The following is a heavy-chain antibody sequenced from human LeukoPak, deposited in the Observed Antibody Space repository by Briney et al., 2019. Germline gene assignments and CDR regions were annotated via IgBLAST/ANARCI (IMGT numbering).Heavy chain of an antibody. V-gene: IGHV1-69*13. CDR3: ARALLNLYCTGGVCYNSFDY. J-gene: IGHJ4*02. CDR2: IIPIFGTA. Sequence: SVKVSCKASGGTFSSYAISWVRQPPGHGLEWMGGIIPIFGTANYAQKFQGRVTITADESTSTAYMELSSLRSEDTAVYYCARALLNLYCTGGVCYNSFDYWGQGTLVTVSS. D-gene: IGHD2-8*02. CDR1: GGTFSSYA.